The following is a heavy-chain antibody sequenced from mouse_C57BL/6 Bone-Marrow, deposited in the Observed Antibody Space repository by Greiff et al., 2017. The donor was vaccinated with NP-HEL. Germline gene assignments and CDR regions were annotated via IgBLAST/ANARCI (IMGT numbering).Heavy chain of an antibody. V-gene: IGHV1-81*01. J-gene: IGHJ2*01. Sequence: QVQLQQPGAELARPGASVKLSCKASGYTFTSYGISWVKQRTGQGLEWIGDLYPGSGSTYYNEKFKGKATLTADKSSSTASMQLRSLTSEASAVSSCARFPYYSNYGYWGQGTTLTVSS. D-gene: IGHD2-5*01. CDR2: LYPGSGST. CDR1: GYTFTSYG. CDR3: ARFPYYSNYGY.